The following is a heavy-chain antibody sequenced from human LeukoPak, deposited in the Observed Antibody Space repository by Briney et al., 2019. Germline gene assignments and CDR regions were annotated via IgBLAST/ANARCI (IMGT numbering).Heavy chain of an antibody. V-gene: IGHV3-7*01. CDR2: IKQDGSQR. J-gene: IGHJ4*02. D-gene: IGHD6-6*01. CDR1: GFTFSDYW. Sequence: PGGSLRLYCTASGFTFSDYWMTWVRQAPGKGPERMAHIKQDGSQRYYVDSVRRRFTISRDNAKNLLFLQMNGLRAEDTAVYYCARRGGSSSRRSPIDYWGQGTLVIVSS. CDR3: ARRGGSSSRRSPIDY.